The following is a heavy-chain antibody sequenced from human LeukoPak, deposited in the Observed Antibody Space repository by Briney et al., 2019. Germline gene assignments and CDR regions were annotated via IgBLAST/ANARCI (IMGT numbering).Heavy chain of an antibody. CDR2: IYYSGGT. D-gene: IGHD6-6*01. V-gene: IGHV4-39*01. CDR3: ARRVARNSSGFDY. Sequence: SETLSLTCTVSGGSISSSSYYWGWIRQPPGKGLEWIGTIYYSGGTYYNPSLKSRVTVSVDTSKNQFSLKLTSVTAADTAVYYCARRVARNSSGFDYWGQGTLVTVSS. CDR1: GGSISSSSYY. J-gene: IGHJ4*02.